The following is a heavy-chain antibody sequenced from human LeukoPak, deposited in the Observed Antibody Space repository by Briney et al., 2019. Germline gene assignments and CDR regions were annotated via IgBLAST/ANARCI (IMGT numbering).Heavy chain of an antibody. J-gene: IGHJ4*02. CDR3: AKAYYSGTALNYFDY. CDR1: GFTFSSYA. CDR2: ISGSGGST. V-gene: IGHV3-23*01. Sequence: GGSLRLSCAASGFTFSSYAMSWVRQAPGKGLEWVSAISGSGGSTYYADSVKGRFTISRDNSKNTLYLQMNSLRAEDTAVYYCAKAYYSGTALNYFDYWGQGTLVTVSS. D-gene: IGHD5-12*01.